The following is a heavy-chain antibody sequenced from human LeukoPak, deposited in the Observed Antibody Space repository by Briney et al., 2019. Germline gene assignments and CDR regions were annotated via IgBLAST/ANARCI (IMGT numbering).Heavy chain of an antibody. Sequence: SETPSLTCTVSGGSISSYYWSWIRQPPGKGLEWIGYIYYSGSTNYNPSLKSRVTISVDTSKNQFSLKLSSVTAADTAVYYCARARSSSGWYGNFQHWGQGTLVTVSS. CDR1: GGSISSYY. CDR2: IYYSGST. J-gene: IGHJ1*01. CDR3: ARARSSSGWYGNFQH. D-gene: IGHD6-19*01. V-gene: IGHV4-59*01.